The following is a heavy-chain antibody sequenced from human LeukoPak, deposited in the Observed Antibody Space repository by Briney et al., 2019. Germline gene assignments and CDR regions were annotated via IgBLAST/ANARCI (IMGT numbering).Heavy chain of an antibody. D-gene: IGHD5-24*01. J-gene: IGHJ4*02. CDR1: GFTFGGYG. CDR2: INWNGGNT. V-gene: IGHV3-20*04. CDR3: AGDRGWLQYIDY. Sequence: GGSLRLSCAASGFTFGGYGMSWVRQAPGKGLEWVSSINWNGGNTAYADSVKGRFTISRDTAKDSLYLQLNSLRAEDTALYYCAGDRGWLQYIDYWGQGTLVTVSS.